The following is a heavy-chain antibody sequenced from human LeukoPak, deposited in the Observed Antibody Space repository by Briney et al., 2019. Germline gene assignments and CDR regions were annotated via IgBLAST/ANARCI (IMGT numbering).Heavy chain of an antibody. CDR1: GFTFRTYA. D-gene: IGHD3-9*01. CDR2: ISSDGTNK. V-gene: IGHV3-30-3*01. Sequence: PGRSLRLSCVASGFTFRTYAMHWVRQAPGKGLEWIIVISSDGTNKYYADSVKGRFTVSRDNSKNTLYLQMNSLRAEDTAVYYCAKDLDWLLPKYFDYWGQGTLVTVSS. J-gene: IGHJ4*02. CDR3: AKDLDWLLPKYFDY.